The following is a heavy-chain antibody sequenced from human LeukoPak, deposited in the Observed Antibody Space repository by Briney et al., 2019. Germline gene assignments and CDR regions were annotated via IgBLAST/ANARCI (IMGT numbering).Heavy chain of an antibody. CDR2: IHYDGSNK. J-gene: IGHJ4*02. CDR3: AKVLVGTTCFEY. Sequence: GGSLRLSCAASGFTFSSYGMHWVRQAPGKGLEWVAFIHYDGSNKYYADSVKGRFTISRDNSKNTLYLQMNSLRAEDTAVYYCAKVLVGTTCFEYWGQGTLVTVSS. CDR1: GFTFSSYG. D-gene: IGHD1-7*01. V-gene: IGHV3-30*02.